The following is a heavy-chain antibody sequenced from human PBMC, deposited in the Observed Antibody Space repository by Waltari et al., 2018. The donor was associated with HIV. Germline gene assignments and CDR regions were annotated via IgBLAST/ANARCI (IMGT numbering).Heavy chain of an antibody. J-gene: IGHJ3*02. CDR3: ARGKWAYYDSSGSYDAFDI. CDR2: INPNSGGT. CDR1: GYTFTGYY. D-gene: IGHD3-22*01. V-gene: IGHV1-2*06. Sequence: QVQLVQSGAEVKKPGASVKVSCKASGYTFTGYYMHWVRQAPGQGLEWMGRINPNSGGTNYAQKFQGRVTMTRDTSISTAYMELSRLRSDDTAVYYCARGKWAYYDSSGSYDAFDIWGQGTMVTVSS.